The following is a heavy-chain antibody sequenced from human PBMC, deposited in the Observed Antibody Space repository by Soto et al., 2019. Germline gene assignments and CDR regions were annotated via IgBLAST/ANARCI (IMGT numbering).Heavy chain of an antibody. CDR3: ARSYRRYCSGGSCYSYYYYYMDV. V-gene: IGHV4-59*01. Sequence: QVQLQESGPGLVKPSETLSPTCTVSGGSISSYYWSWIRQPPGKGLEWIGYIYYSGSTNYNPSLKSSVTISVDTSKNQFSLKLSSVTAADTAVYYCARSYRRYCSGGSCYSYYYYYMDVWGKGTTVTVSS. D-gene: IGHD2-15*01. J-gene: IGHJ6*03. CDR1: GGSISSYY. CDR2: IYYSGST.